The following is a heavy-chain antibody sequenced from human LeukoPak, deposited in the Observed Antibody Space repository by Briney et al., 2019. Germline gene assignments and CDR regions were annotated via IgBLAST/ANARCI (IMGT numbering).Heavy chain of an antibody. V-gene: IGHV3-23*01. J-gene: IGHJ4*02. D-gene: IGHD3-9*01. CDR1: GFTPSSYA. CDR2: ISGSGDDT. CDR3: AKGDASPVHLLTGH. Sequence: GGSLRLSCAASGFTPSSYAMTWVRQAPGKGLEWVTGISGSGDDTYYADSVKGRFTVSRDNSKNTLYLQMNSLRVEDTAVYYCAKGDASPVHLLTGHWGQGTLVTVSS.